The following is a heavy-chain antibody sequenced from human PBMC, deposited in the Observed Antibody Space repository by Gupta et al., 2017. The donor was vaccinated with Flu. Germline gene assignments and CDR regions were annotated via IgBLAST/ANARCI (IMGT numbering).Heavy chain of an antibody. J-gene: IGHJ4*02. D-gene: IGHD5-24*01. CDR2: VYYSGSG. CDR1: GGAVGSGGVS. V-gene: IGHV4-39*01. Sequence: QLHLQESGPRLVKASETLSLTCSVSGGAVGSGGVSWGWVRQPPGQRLEWIGSVYYSGSGYYNPSLRSRLTISVDPSNNQFSLMLTSVTASDSALYYCVRQSRLNAYNSIDFWGQGTRVTVSS. CDR3: VRQSRLNAYNSIDF.